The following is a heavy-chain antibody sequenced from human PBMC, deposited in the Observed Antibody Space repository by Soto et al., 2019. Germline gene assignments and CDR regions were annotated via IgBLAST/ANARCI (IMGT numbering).Heavy chain of an antibody. CDR2: ISTSGDCI. J-gene: IGHJ4*02. Sequence: PGGSLRLSCAASGFTFSNYAMTWVRQGPGKGLEWVSAISTSGDCIYYADLVKGRFTVSRDNAKNSLYLQMNSLTDEDTAIYYCARGPPYSIYVDYWGQGTLVTVSS. D-gene: IGHD4-4*01. CDR1: GFTFSNYA. V-gene: IGHV3-21*01. CDR3: ARGPPYSIYVDY.